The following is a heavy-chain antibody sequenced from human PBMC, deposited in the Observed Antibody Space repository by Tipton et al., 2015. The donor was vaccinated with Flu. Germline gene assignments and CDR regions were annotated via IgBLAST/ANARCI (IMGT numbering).Heavy chain of an antibody. CDR3: ARALNSGREYTFDI. Sequence: TLSLTCIVSGGSISSGSYFWSWIRQPAGKGLQWIGRIYTNGRTNYNPSLESRVSISADTSKNEFSLSLSSVTAADTAMYYCARALNSGREYTFDIWGRGTVVTVSS. CDR1: GGSISSGSYF. CDR2: IYTNGRT. V-gene: IGHV4-61*02. J-gene: IGHJ3*02. D-gene: IGHD1-26*01.